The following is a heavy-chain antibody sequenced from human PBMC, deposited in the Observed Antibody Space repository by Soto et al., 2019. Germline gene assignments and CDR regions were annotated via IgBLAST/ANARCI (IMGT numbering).Heavy chain of an antibody. D-gene: IGHD5-18*01. J-gene: IGHJ4*02. CDR2: INPSGGST. Sequence: ASVKVSCKASGYTFTSYYMHWVRQAPGQGLEWMGIINPSGGSTSYAQKFQGRVTMTRDTSTSTVYMELSSLRSEDTAVYYCASSVHQRGAGRIQLWFLWYFDYWGQGTLVTVSS. CDR1: GYTFTSYY. V-gene: IGHV1-46*01. CDR3: ASSVHQRGAGRIQLWFLWYFDY.